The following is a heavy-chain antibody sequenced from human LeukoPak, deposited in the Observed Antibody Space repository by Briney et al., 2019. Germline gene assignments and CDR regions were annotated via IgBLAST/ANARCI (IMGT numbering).Heavy chain of an antibody. J-gene: IGHJ4*02. D-gene: IGHD4-17*01. Sequence: SETLSLTCAVYGGSFSGYYWSWIRQPPGKGLEWIGEINHSGSTNYNPSLKSRVTISVDTSKNQFSLKLSSVTAADTAVYYCAGARVATVTTGSPFDYWGQGTLVTVSS. V-gene: IGHV4-34*01. CDR3: AGARVATVTTGSPFDY. CDR1: GGSFSGYY. CDR2: INHSGST.